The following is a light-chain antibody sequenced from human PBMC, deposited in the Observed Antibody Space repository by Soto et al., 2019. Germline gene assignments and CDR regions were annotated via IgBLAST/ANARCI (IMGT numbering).Light chain of an antibody. Sequence: EIVLTQSPGTLSLSPGERATISCRASQSIGSNYLAWYQQKSGQAPRFLISGASRRATGIPDRFSGSGSGNDFFLSISIVEPEDFAVYYCQQNGRSKTFGQGTRLEIK. CDR2: GAS. V-gene: IGKV3-20*01. CDR3: QQNGRSKT. CDR1: QSIGSNY. J-gene: IGKJ5*01.